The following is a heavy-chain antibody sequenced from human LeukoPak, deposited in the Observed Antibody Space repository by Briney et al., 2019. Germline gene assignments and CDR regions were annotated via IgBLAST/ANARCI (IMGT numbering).Heavy chain of an antibody. CDR2: IKSDGSTT. CDR1: GFTFSTYW. D-gene: IGHD6-13*01. J-gene: IGHJ4*02. V-gene: IGHV3-74*01. Sequence: GGSLTLSCAASGFTFSTYWMYWVGQAPGKGLVWVSRIKSDGSTTRYADSVKGRFTISRDNAKNTLYLEMNSLRAEDTAVYYCARGIAAEESVAIDYLGQGTMVTVPS. CDR3: ARGIAAEESVAIDY.